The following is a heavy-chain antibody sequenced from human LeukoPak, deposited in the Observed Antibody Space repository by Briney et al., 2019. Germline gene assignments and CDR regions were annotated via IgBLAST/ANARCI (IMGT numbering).Heavy chain of an antibody. CDR2: ISYDGSNK. J-gene: IGHJ4*02. D-gene: IGHD6-19*01. Sequence: PGRSLRLSCAASGFTFSSYAMHWVRQAPGKGLEWVAVISYDGSNKYYADSVKGRFTISRDNSKNTLYLQMNSLRAEDTAVYYCARARIAVAGYFDYWGQGTLVTVSS. CDR3: ARARIAVAGYFDY. CDR1: GFTFSSYA. V-gene: IGHV3-30*04.